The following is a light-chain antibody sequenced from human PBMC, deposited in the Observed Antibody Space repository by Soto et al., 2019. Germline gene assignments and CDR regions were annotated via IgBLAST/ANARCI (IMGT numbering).Light chain of an antibody. Sequence: EIVMTQSPATLSVSPGERATLSCRDSQSVSSSLAWYQQKPGQAPRLLIYGVSTRATGIPARFSGSGSGTEFTLTISSLQSEDFAVYYCQYYNKWPPGFGGGTKVDIK. V-gene: IGKV3-15*01. J-gene: IGKJ4*01. CDR2: GVS. CDR1: QSVSSS. CDR3: QYYNKWPPG.